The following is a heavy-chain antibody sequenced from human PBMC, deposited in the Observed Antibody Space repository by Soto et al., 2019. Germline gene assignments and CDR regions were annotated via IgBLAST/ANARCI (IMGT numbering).Heavy chain of an antibody. CDR1: GFTFSSYA. Sequence: GGSLRLSCAASGFTFSSYAMSWVRQAPGKGLEWVSATSGSGGSTSYADSVKGRFTISRDNSKNTLYLQMNSLRAEDTAVYYCAKVMYGDYDPFDYWGQGTLVTVSS. D-gene: IGHD4-17*01. J-gene: IGHJ4*02. CDR3: AKVMYGDYDPFDY. CDR2: TSGSGGST. V-gene: IGHV3-23*01.